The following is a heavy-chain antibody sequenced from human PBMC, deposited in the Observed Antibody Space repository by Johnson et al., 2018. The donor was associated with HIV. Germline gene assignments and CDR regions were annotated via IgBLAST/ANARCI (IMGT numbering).Heavy chain of an antibody. J-gene: IGHJ3*02. CDR2: IKQDGSEK. Sequence: VQLVESGGGLVQPGGSLRLSCAASGFTFSSYWMSWVRQAPGKGLELVANIKQDGSEKYYVDSVKGRFTISRDNAKNSLYLQMNSLRAEDTAVYYCARVSGWYEKGAFAIWGQVTMVTVSS. V-gene: IGHV3-7*01. D-gene: IGHD6-19*01. CDR3: ARVSGWYEKGAFAI. CDR1: GFTFSSYW.